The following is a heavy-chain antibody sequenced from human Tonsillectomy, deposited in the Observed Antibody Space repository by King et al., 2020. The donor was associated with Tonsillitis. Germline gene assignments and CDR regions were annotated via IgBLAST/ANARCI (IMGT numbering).Heavy chain of an antibody. D-gene: IGHD6-6*01. Sequence: QLVQSGAEVKKPGASVKVSCKASGYSFTGYYMHWVRQAPGQGLEWMGWINPSSGGTNYAQKFQGRVTMTRDTSISTAYMELSRLRSDDTAVYYCARDRREYGTVGFDPWGQGTLVTVSS. J-gene: IGHJ5*02. V-gene: IGHV1-2*02. CDR3: ARDRREYGTVGFDP. CDR2: INPSSGGT. CDR1: GYSFTGYY.